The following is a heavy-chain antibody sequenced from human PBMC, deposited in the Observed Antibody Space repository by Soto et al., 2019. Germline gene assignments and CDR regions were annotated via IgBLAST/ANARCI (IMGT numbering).Heavy chain of an antibody. D-gene: IGHD2-2*01. CDR3: ARDGGDIVLVPAAHYYYYYGMDV. J-gene: IGHJ6*02. CDR2: IYPGDSDT. CDR1: GYSFTSYW. Sequence: PGESLKISCKGSGYSFTSYWIGWVRQMPGKGLEWMGIIYPGDSDTRYSPSFQGQVTISADKSISTAYLQWSSLKASDTAMYYCARDGGDIVLVPAAHYYYYYGMDVWGQGTTVTVSS. V-gene: IGHV5-51*01.